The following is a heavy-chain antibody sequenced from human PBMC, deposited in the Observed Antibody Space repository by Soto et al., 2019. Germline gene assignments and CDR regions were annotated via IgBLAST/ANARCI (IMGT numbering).Heavy chain of an antibody. J-gene: IGHJ6*02. Sequence: GGSLRLSCVVSGLTFSRYWMSWVRQAPGKGLEWVANIKQDGSEKYYVDSVKGRFTISRDNAKNSLYLQMNSLRAEDTAVYYCARDNGPGCIDYYGMDVWGQGTTVTVSS. CDR3: ARDNGPGCIDYYGMDV. D-gene: IGHD3-10*01. V-gene: IGHV3-7*03. CDR2: IKQDGSEK. CDR1: GLTFSRYW.